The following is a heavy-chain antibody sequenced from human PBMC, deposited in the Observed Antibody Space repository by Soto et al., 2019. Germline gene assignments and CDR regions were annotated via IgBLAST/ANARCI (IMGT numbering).Heavy chain of an antibody. CDR3: ASRSSTYYDFWSGYSTTTDYYFDY. V-gene: IGHV1-69*13. Sequence: SVKVSCKASGGTFSSYAISWVRQAPGQGLEWMGGIIPIFGTANYAQKYQGRVTITADESTSTAYMELSSLRSEDTAVYYCASRSSTYYDFWSGYSTTTDYYFDYWGQGTLVTVSS. D-gene: IGHD3-3*01. J-gene: IGHJ4*02. CDR2: IIPIFGTA. CDR1: GGTFSSYA.